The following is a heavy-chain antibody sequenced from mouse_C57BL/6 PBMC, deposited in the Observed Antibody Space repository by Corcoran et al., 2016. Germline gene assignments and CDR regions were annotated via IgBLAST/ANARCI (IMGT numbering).Heavy chain of an antibody. CDR1: GYTFTTYG. J-gene: IGHJ3*01. CDR2: INTYSGVP. CDR3: ARDSSGAWFAY. D-gene: IGHD3-2*02. V-gene: IGHV9-3*01. Sequence: QIQWVQSGPELKKPGETVQISCKASGYTFTTYGMSWVKQAPGKGLKWMGWINTYSGVPTYADDFKGRFAFSLETSASTAYLQINNLKNEDTATYFCARDSSGAWFAYWGQGTLVTVSA.